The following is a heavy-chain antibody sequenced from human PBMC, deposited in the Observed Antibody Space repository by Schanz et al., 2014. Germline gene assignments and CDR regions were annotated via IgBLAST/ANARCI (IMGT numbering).Heavy chain of an antibody. V-gene: IGHV4-4*02. CDR1: GGSISSSDW. J-gene: IGHJ5*02. D-gene: IGHD5-12*01. CDR3: ARGGSVATIAPYTWFDP. CDR2: IYHSGST. Sequence: VQLQQWGAGRLRPAETLSLTCAVYGGSISSSDWWSWVRQPPGKGLEWIGEIYHSGSTNYNPSRERRVTISTATSNTQFSLKLNSVTAADTAVYYCARGGSVATIAPYTWFDPWGQGTLVTVSS.